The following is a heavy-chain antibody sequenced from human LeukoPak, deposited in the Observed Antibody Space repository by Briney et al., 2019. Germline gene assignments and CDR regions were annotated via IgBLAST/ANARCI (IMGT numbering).Heavy chain of an antibody. D-gene: IGHD6-19*01. CDR2: INPDGSEK. CDR3: ALIAVAVAFDI. V-gene: IGHV3-7*03. J-gene: IGHJ3*02. CDR1: GLTLSTYW. Sequence: GGSLRLSCVDSGLTLSTYWMNWVRQAPGKGLEWVASINPDGSEKYYVDSVKGRFTIYRDNARNSLYLQMNSLRAEDTAVYHCALIAVAVAFDIWGQGTMVTVSS.